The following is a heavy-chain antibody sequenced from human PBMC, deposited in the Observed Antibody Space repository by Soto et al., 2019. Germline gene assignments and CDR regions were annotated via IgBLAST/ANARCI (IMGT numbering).Heavy chain of an antibody. CDR2: ISGSGGST. V-gene: IGHV3-23*01. CDR3: AKDQYPLLTPGFNWFDP. D-gene: IGHD2-2*01. Sequence: PGGSLRLSCAASGFTFSSYAMSWGLQAPGKGLEWVSAISGSGGSTYYADSVKGRFTISRDNSKNTLYLQMNSLRAEDTAVYYCAKDQYPLLTPGFNWFDPWGQGTLVTVSS. J-gene: IGHJ5*02. CDR1: GFTFSSYA.